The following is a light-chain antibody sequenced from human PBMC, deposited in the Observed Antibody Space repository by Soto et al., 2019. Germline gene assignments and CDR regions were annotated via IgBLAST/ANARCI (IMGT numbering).Light chain of an antibody. CDR1: NSDVGGYNY. Sequence: SVLTQPPSASGSPGQSVTISCTGTNSDVGGYNYVSWYQQHPGKAPKLMIYEVSKRPSGVPDRFSGSKSGNTASLTVSGLQAEDEADYYCSSYAGSNTWVFGGGTKVTVL. CDR2: EVS. CDR3: SSYAGSNTWV. J-gene: IGLJ3*02. V-gene: IGLV2-8*01.